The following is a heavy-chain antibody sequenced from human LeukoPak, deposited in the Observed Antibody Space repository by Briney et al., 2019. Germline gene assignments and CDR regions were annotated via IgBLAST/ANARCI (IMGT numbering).Heavy chain of an antibody. CDR3: ARDLGSTRGY. CDR2: INPNSGGT. Sequence: SVKVSCKVSGYTLTELSMHWVRQAPGQGLEWMGRINPNSGGTNYAQKFQGRVTMTRDTSISTAYMELSRLRSDDTAVYFCARDLGSTRGYWGQGTLVTVSS. CDR1: GYTLTELS. D-gene: IGHD2-2*01. J-gene: IGHJ4*02. V-gene: IGHV1-2*06.